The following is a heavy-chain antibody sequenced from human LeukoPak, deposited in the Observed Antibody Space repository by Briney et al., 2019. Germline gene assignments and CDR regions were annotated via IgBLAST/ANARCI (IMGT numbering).Heavy chain of an antibody. D-gene: IGHD6-13*01. V-gene: IGHV1-18*04. CDR2: ISAYNGNT. CDR1: GYTFTSYG. Sequence: GASVKVSCKASGYTFTSYGISWVRQAPGQGLEWMGWISAYNGNTNYAQKLQGRVTMTTDTSTSTAYMELRSLRSDDTAVYYSARDRTAAAALDFDYWGQGTLVTVSS. CDR3: ARDRTAAAALDFDY. J-gene: IGHJ4*02.